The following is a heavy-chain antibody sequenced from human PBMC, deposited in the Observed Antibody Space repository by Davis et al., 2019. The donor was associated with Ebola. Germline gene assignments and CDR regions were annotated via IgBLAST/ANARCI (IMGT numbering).Heavy chain of an antibody. D-gene: IGHD3-10*01. V-gene: IGHV4-59*01. CDR2: IYDSGST. J-gene: IGHJ3*01. CDR1: GGSLSTYY. Sequence: PSETLSLTCTASGGSLSTYYWGWIRQPPGKGLEFIGHIYDSGSTKYNPSLKSRLTISIDTSENRFSLNLNSVIAADTAVYYCARAPRHYYNDKGSMWPNAFDVWGQGTMVTVSS. CDR3: ARAPRHYYNDKGSMWPNAFDV.